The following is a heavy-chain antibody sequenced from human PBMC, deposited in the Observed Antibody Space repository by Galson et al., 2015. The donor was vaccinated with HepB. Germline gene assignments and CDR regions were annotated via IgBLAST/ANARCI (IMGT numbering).Heavy chain of an antibody. CDR1: GFTFSSYA. D-gene: IGHD6-19*01. CDR3: ARVKGWYRGEVDY. Sequence: SLRLSCAASGFTFSSYAMHWVRQAPGKGLEWVAVISYDGTNKYYADSVKGRFTIPRENSKNTLYLQMNSLRAGDTAVYYCARVKGWYRGEVDYWGQGTLVTVSS. CDR2: ISYDGTNK. V-gene: IGHV3-30-3*01. J-gene: IGHJ4*02.